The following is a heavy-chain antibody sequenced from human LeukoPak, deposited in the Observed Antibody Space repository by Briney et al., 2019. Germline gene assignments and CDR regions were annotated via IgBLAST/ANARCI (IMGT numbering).Heavy chain of an antibody. J-gene: IGHJ4*02. CDR2: IYHSGST. Sequence: SETLSLTCTVSGGSISGSTSYWGWFRQPPGKGLEWIGTIYHSGSTYYNSSLKSRVTISVDTSKNQFSLKLSSVTAADTAVYYCARGVGFGKFSSSHYFDYWGQGTLVTVSS. CDR1: GGSISGSTSY. CDR3: ARGVGFGKFSSSHYFDY. D-gene: IGHD3-10*01. V-gene: IGHV4-39*07.